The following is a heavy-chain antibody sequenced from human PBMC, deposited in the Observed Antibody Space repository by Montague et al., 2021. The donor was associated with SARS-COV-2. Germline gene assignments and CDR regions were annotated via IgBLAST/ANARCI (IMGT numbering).Heavy chain of an antibody. CDR1: GGSFSGYY. CDR2: INDRGST. V-gene: IGHV4-34*01. Sequence: SETLSLTCAVYGGSFSGYYWTWIRQPPGKGLEWVGEINDRGSTNYNPSFESRLTMSVDTSKNQFSLRLKSVSAADTAVYYCARGQVTIFGVPIMLPAAGAVDVWGQGTTVTVSS. J-gene: IGHJ3*01. CDR3: ARGQVTIFGVPIMLPAAGAVDV. D-gene: IGHD3-3*01.